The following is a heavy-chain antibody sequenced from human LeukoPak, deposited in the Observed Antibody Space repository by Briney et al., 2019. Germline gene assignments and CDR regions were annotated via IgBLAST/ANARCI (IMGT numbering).Heavy chain of an antibody. J-gene: IGHJ4*02. CDR1: GDSVSSNSAA. D-gene: IGHD6-19*01. CDR3: TRGVTVTGYYFDY. V-gene: IGHV6-1*01. CDR2: TYFRSKWYH. Sequence: SQTLSLTCAISGDSVSSNSAAWNWIRQSPSRGLEWLGRTYFRSKWYHDYPISVRGRITINPGTSKNQFSLRLNSVTPDDTAVYYCTRGVTVTGYYFDYWGQGTLVTVSS.